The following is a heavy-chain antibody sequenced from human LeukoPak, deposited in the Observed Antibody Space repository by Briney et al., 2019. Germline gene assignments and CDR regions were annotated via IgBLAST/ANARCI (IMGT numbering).Heavy chain of an antibody. CDR2: ISAYNGNT. CDR3: AIGAGDYDFWSGYYRGSWFDP. J-gene: IGHJ5*02. Sequence: ASVKVSCKASGYTFTSYGISWVRQAPGQGLEWMGWISAYNGNTNYAQELQGRVTMTTDTSTSTAYMELRSLRSDDTAVYYCAIGAGDYDFWSGYYRGSWFDPWGQGTLVTVSS. CDR1: GYTFTSYG. D-gene: IGHD3-3*01. V-gene: IGHV1-18*01.